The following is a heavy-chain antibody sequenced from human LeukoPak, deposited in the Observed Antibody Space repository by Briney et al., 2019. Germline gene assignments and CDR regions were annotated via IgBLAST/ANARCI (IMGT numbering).Heavy chain of an antibody. V-gene: IGHV4-34*01. CDR2: INHSGST. D-gene: IGHD2-15*01. CDR3: ARGSSGGSCYRL. Sequence: SETLSLTCAVYGGTFSGYYWSWIRQPPGKGLEWIGEINHSGSTNYNPSLKSRVTISVDTSKNQFSLKLSSVTAADTAVYYCARGSSGGSCYRLWGQGTLVTVSS. CDR1: GGTFSGYY. J-gene: IGHJ4*02.